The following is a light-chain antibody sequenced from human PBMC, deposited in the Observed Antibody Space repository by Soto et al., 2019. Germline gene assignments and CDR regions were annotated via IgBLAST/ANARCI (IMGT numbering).Light chain of an antibody. CDR3: QQRKSYPIT. CDR2: APS. Sequence: DIQLTQSPSFLSASVGDRVTITCRASQDINTYLAWYQQKPGKAPKLLIFAPSTLQNGVPSRFSGSGSGTEFTVTITSLQPEDFATYYCQQRKSYPITFGQGTRLAIK. V-gene: IGKV1-9*01. CDR1: QDINTY. J-gene: IGKJ5*01.